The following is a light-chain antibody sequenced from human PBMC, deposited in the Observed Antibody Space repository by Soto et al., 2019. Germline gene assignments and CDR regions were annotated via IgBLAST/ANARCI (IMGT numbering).Light chain of an antibody. CDR1: STDFVGYNR. CDR2: EVS. CDR3: SSYTSRNTLV. Sequence: QSVLTQPPSVSGSPGQSVTISCTGTSTDFVGYNRVSWYQQPPGTAPKLMIYEVSKRPSGVPDRFSGSKSGNTASLTISGLQAADEADYYCSSYTSRNTLVFGTGTKVTVL. J-gene: IGLJ1*01. V-gene: IGLV2-18*02.